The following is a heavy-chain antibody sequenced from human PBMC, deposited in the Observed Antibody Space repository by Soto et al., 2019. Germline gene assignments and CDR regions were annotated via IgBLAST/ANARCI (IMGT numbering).Heavy chain of an antibody. V-gene: IGHV6-1*01. CDR3: ARGEYSSGWTTYYYGMDV. CDR2: TYYRSKWYN. CDR1: GDSVSSNSAA. D-gene: IGHD6-19*01. J-gene: IGHJ6*02. Sequence: SQTLSLTCAISGDSVSSNSAAWNWIRQSPSRGLEWLGSTYYRSKWYNDYAVSVKSRITINPDTSKNQFSLQLNSVTPEDTAVYYCARGEYSSGWTTYYYGMDVWGQGTTVNVS.